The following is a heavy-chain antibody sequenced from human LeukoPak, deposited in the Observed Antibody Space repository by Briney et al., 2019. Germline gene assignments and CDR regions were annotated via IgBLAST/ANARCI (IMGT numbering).Heavy chain of an antibody. CDR3: ARAEASGTYGGY. CDR1: GFPFSDYS. CDR2: ISSSGSTR. V-gene: IGHV3-11*01. J-gene: IGHJ4*02. Sequence: EGPLNFPVAAPGFPFSDYSMTWIGKAQGKGLKGVSYISSSGSTRYYADSVKGRFTISRDNANNSLYLQMNSLRVEDTAVYYCARAEASGTYGGYWGQGTLVTVSS. D-gene: IGHD3-10*01.